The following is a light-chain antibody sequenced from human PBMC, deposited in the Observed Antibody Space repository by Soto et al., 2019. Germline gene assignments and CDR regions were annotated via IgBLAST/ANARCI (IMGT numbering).Light chain of an antibody. J-gene: IGKJ5*01. CDR1: QSVGSN. Sequence: EIVMTQSPATLSVSPGERATLSCRASQSVGSNLAWYQQKAGQAPRLLIYGASTRATGIPARFSGSGSGTEFTRTISSLQSEDFALYYCQQYNNWPPVTFGQGTRLEIK. CDR3: QQYNNWPPVT. V-gene: IGKV3-15*01. CDR2: GAS.